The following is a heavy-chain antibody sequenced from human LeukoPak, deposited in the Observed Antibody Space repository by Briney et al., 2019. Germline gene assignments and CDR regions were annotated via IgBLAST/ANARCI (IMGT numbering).Heavy chain of an antibody. J-gene: IGHJ4*02. D-gene: IGHD5-12*01. CDR2: ISYDGSNK. V-gene: IGHV3-30-3*01. CDR1: GFTFSSYA. CDR3: ARDSHLYSGYDSFDY. Sequence: GGSLRLSCAASGFTFSSYAMHWVRQAPGKGLEWVAVISYDGSNKYYADSVKGRFTISRDNSKNTLYLQMNSLRAEDTAVYYCARDSHLYSGYDSFDYWGQGTLVTVSS.